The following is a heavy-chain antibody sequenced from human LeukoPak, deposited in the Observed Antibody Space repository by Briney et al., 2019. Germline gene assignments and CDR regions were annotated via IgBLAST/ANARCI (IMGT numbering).Heavy chain of an antibody. CDR1: GFTFGDYA. CDR3: TREVAGTDACYVS. CDR2: IRSKAYGGTT. J-gene: IGHJ5*02. V-gene: IGHV3-49*04. D-gene: IGHD6-19*01. Sequence: TGGSLRLSCTASGFTFGDYAMSWVRQAPGKGLEWVGFIRSKAYGGTTEYAASVKGRFTISRDDSKSIAYLQMNSLKTEDTAVYYCTREVAGTDACYVSWGQGTLVTVSS.